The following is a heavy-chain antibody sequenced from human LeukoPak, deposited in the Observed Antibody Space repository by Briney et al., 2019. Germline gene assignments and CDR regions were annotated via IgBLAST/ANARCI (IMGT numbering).Heavy chain of an antibody. CDR1: GGTFSSYA. CDR3: ASAVPAATWFDP. CDR2: IIPIFGTA. J-gene: IGHJ5*02. Sequence: SVKVSCKASGGTFSSYAISWVRQAPGQGLEWMGGIIPIFGTANYAQKFQGRVTITADKSTSTAYMELSSLRSKDTAVYYCASAVPAATWFDPWGQGTLVTVSS. D-gene: IGHD2-2*01. V-gene: IGHV1-69*06.